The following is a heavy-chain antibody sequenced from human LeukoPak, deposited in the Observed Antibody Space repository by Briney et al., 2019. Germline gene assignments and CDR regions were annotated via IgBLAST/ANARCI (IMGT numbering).Heavy chain of an antibody. CDR2: SSSSSSYI. D-gene: IGHD4-17*01. Sequence: PGGSLRLSCAASGFTFSSYSMNWVRQAPGKGLEWVSSSSSSSSYIYYADSVKGRFTISRDNAKNSLYLQMNSLRAEDTAVYYCAVQTTVPNDAFDIWGQGTMVTVSS. CDR3: AVQTTVPNDAFDI. CDR1: GFTFSSYS. J-gene: IGHJ3*02. V-gene: IGHV3-21*04.